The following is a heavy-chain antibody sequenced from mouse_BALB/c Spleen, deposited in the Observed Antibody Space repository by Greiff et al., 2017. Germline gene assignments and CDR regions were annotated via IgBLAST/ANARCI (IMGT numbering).Heavy chain of an antibody. D-gene: IGHD1-1*01. J-gene: IGHJ3*01. CDR1: GFTFTDYY. Sequence: DVQLVESGGGLVQPGGSLRLSCATSGFTFTDYYMSWVRQPPGKALEWLGFIRNKANGYTTEYSASVKGRFTISRDNSQSILYLQMNTLRAEDSATYYCARDYYGSSSAYWGQGTLVTVSA. CDR3: ARDYYGSSSAY. V-gene: IGHV7-3*02. CDR2: IRNKANGYTT.